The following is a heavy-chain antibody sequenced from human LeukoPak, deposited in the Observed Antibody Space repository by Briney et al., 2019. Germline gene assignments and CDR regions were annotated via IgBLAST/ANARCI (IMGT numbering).Heavy chain of an antibody. D-gene: IGHD1-26*01. V-gene: IGHV4-61*05. CDR3: ARGGGALAELYYFDY. J-gene: IGHJ4*02. CDR2: IYYSGST. CDR1: GGSISSSSDY. Sequence: SETLSLTCTVSGGSISSSSDYWGWIRQPPGKGLEWIGYIYYSGSTNYNPSLKSRVTISVDTSKNQFSLKLSSVTAADTAVYYCARGGGALAELYYFDYWGQGTLVTVSS.